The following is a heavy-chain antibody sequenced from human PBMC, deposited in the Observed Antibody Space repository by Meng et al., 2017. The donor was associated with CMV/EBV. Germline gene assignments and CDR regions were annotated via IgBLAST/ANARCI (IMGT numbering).Heavy chain of an antibody. CDR1: YG. CDR3: ARGLASLGYCSSTSCYLYYFDY. CDR2: IKWNGGST. Sequence: YGMSGVRQGAGKGLEWVSGIKWNGGSTGYADSVKGRFTISRDNAKNSLYLQMNSLRAEDTALYYCARGLASLGYCSSTSCYLYYFDYWGQGTLVTVSS. D-gene: IGHD2-2*01. J-gene: IGHJ4*02. V-gene: IGHV3-20*03.